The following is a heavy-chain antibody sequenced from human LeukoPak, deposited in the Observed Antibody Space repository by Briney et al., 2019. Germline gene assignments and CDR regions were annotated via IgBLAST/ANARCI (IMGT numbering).Heavy chain of an antibody. CDR3: ARAGRGSGSYYIDY. J-gene: IGHJ4*02. CDR2: INPNSGGT. V-gene: IGHV1-2*02. D-gene: IGHD3-10*01. CDR1: GYTFTGYY. Sequence: ASVKVSCKASGYTFTGYYIHWVRQAPGQGLEWMGWINPNSGGTNYAQNFQGRVTTTRDTSISTAYMELSRLRSDDTAVYYCARAGRGSGSYYIDYWGQGTLVTVSS.